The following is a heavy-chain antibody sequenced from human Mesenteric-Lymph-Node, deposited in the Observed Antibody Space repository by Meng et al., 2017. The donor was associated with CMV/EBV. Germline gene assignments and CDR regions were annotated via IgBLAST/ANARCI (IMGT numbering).Heavy chain of an antibody. CDR2: ITSSGTYI. CDR3: AKVSSGAIGVRDYFDS. V-gene: IGHV3-21*01. Sequence: GGSLRLSCAASGFTFSSYGMSWVRQAPGKGLEWVSSITSSGTYIYYADSVKGRFTISRDNARNSLYLQMSSLRAEDTAVYYCAKVSSGAIGVRDYFDSWGQGALVTVSS. D-gene: IGHD3-10*01. CDR1: GFTFSSYG. J-gene: IGHJ4*02.